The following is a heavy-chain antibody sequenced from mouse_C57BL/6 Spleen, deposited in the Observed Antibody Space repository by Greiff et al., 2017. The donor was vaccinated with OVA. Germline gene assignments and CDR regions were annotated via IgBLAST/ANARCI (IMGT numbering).Heavy chain of an antibody. CDR3: ARQADYYGSSLYAMDY. CDR1: GFTFSSYG. J-gene: IGHJ4*01. D-gene: IGHD1-1*01. V-gene: IGHV5-6*01. Sequence: EVHLVESGGDLVKPGGSLKLSCAASGFTFSSYGMSWVRQTPDKRLEWVATISSGGSYTYYPDSVKGRFTISRDNAKNTLYLQMSSLKSEETAMYYCARQADYYGSSLYAMDYWGQGTSVTVSS. CDR2: ISSGGSYT.